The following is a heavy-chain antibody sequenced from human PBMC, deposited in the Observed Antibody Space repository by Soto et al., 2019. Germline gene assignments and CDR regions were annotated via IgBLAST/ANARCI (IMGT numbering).Heavy chain of an antibody. Sequence: SETLSLTCTVSGGSISSGGYYWSWIRQHPGKGMERIGYIYYSGSTYYNPSLKSQVTISVDTSKNQFSLKLSSVTAADTAVYYCARVGVYCSSTSCQSFYYYYGMDVWGQGTTVTVSS. V-gene: IGHV4-31*01. CDR2: IYYSGST. D-gene: IGHD2-2*01. CDR1: GGSISSGGYY. J-gene: IGHJ6*02. CDR3: ARVGVYCSSTSCQSFYYYYGMDV.